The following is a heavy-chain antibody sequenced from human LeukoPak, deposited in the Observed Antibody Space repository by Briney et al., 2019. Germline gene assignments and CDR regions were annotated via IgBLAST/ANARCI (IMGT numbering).Heavy chain of an antibody. V-gene: IGHV3-33*06. CDR3: AKEGDYDFYYGMDV. CDR2: IWYDGSNK. Sequence: GRSLRLSCAASGFTFSSYGMHWVRQAPGKGLEWVAVIWYDGSNKYYADSVKGRLTISRDNSKNTLYLQMNSLRAEDTAVYYCAKEGDYDFYYGMDVWGQGTTVTVSS. J-gene: IGHJ6*02. D-gene: IGHD5-12*01. CDR1: GFTFSSYG.